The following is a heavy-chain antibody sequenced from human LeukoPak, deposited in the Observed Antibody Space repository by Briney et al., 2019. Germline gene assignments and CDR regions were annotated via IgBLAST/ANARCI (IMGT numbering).Heavy chain of an antibody. J-gene: IGHJ6*02. D-gene: IGHD1-1*01. CDR1: GGSMSNYY. Sequence: SETLSLTCTVSGGSMSNYYWSWIRQPPGKKLEWIGYIYYSGSPNYNSSLESRVTISIDTSMKQFSLKLSSVTAADTAVYYCAKSKEYSYYYGMDVWGQGTTVTVSS. V-gene: IGHV4-59*03. CDR3: AKSKEYSYYYGMDV. CDR2: IYYSGSP.